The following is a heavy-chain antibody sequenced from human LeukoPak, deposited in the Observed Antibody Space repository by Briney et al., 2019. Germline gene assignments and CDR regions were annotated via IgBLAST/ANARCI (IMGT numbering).Heavy chain of an antibody. J-gene: IGHJ4*02. CDR1: GFTFSSYE. D-gene: IGHD1-1*01. Sequence: PGGSLRLSCAASGFTFSSYEMNWVRQAPGKGLEWVSYLSSSGSTIYYADSVKSRFTISRDNAQNSLYLQMNSLRAEDTAVYYCARVAQTGDFDYWGQGTLVTVSS. CDR2: LSSSGSTI. V-gene: IGHV3-48*03. CDR3: ARVAQTGDFDY.